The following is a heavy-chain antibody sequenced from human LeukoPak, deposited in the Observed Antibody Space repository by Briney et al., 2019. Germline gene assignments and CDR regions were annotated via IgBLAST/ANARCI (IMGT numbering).Heavy chain of an antibody. V-gene: IGHV3-21*01. CDR1: GFTFSSYS. CDR2: ISSSSYI. J-gene: IGHJ3*02. D-gene: IGHD3-22*01. CDR3: ATFGSSGFAFDI. Sequence: GGSLRLSCAASGFTFSSYSMNWVRQAPGKGLEWVSSISSSSYIYYADSVKGRFTVSRDNAKNSLYLQMNSLRAEDTAVYYCATFGSSGFAFDIWGQGTMVTVSS.